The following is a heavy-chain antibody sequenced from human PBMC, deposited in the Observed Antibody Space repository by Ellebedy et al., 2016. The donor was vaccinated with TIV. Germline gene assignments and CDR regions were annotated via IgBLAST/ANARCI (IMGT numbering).Heavy chain of an antibody. CDR2: ISSSSSTI. V-gene: IGHV3-48*01. D-gene: IGHD1-26*01. J-gene: IGHJ5*02. CDR3: ARDLGGFDP. Sequence: PGGSLRLSCAASGFTFSSYSMNWVCQAPGKGLEWVSYISSSSSTIYYADSVKGRFTISRDNAKNSLYLQMNSLRAEDTAVYYCARDLGGFDPWGQGTLVTVSS. CDR1: GFTFSSYS.